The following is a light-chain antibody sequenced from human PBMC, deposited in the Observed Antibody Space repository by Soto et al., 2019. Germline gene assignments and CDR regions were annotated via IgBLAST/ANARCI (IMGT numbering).Light chain of an antibody. CDR1: SSDVGGYNY. V-gene: IGLV2-14*01. J-gene: IGLJ1*01. CDR2: GVT. CDR3: FSHRSGDSHV. Sequence: QSALTQPASVSGSPGQSITISCTGTSSDVGGYNYVSWYQQYPGKAPKLMIYGVTNRPSGVSNRFSGSKTGNTASLTISGLQAEDVAYYYCFSHRSGDSHVFGTGTKVTVL.